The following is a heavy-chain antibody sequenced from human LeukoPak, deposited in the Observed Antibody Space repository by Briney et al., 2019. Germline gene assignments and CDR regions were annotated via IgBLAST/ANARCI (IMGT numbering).Heavy chain of an antibody. Sequence: GGSLRLSCAASGFTFNSNSMTWVRQAPGKGLEWVSSISSSSDTIYYADSVEGRFTISRANAKNSLYLPMNSLRDEGTAVYYCAREAIFGVVRQYFFDCWGEGTLVTVSS. CDR2: ISSSSDTI. CDR3: AREAIFGVVRQYFFDC. J-gene: IGHJ4*02. D-gene: IGHD3-3*01. CDR1: GFTFNSNS. V-gene: IGHV3-48*02.